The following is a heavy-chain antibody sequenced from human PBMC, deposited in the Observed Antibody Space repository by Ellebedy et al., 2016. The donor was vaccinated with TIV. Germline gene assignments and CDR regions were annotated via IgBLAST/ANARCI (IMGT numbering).Heavy chain of an antibody. J-gene: IGHJ5*02. D-gene: IGHD1-26*01. Sequence: AASVKVSCKASGYTLTSYYVHWAQQAPGQGLEWMGIINPSGTSTSYAQKFQGSVTMTRDTSTSTVNMELSSLRSEDTAVYYCARSLTRGGAFDPWGQGTLVTVSS. V-gene: IGHV1-46*01. CDR2: INPSGTST. CDR3: ARSLTRGGAFDP. CDR1: GYTLTSYY.